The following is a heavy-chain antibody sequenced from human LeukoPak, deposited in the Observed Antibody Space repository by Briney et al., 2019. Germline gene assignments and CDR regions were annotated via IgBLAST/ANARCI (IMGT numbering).Heavy chain of an antibody. D-gene: IGHD3-22*01. J-gene: IGHJ4*02. CDR1: GFTFSSYA. CDR2: ISGSGGST. Sequence: PGGSLRLSCAASGFTFSSYATSWVRQAPGKGLEWVSAISGSGGSTYYADSVKGRFTISRDNSKNTLYLQMNSLRAEDTAVYYCAKSHPQSGYYYDSSGYPPNFDYWGQGTLVTVSS. V-gene: IGHV3-23*01. CDR3: AKSHPQSGYYYDSSGYPPNFDY.